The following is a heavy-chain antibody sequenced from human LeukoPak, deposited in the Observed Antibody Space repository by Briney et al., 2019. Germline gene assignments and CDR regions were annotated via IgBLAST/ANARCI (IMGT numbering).Heavy chain of an antibody. CDR3: ARVEGYGSGSYTFDY. V-gene: IGHV1-46*01. J-gene: IGHJ4*02. CDR2: INPSGGST. CDR1: GYTFTSYY. D-gene: IGHD3-10*01. Sequence: ASVKVSCKASGYTFTSYYMHWVRQAPGQGLEWMGIINPSGGSTSYAQKFQGRVTMTGDTSTSTVYMELSSLRSEDTAVYYCARVEGYGSGSYTFDYWGQGTLVTVSS.